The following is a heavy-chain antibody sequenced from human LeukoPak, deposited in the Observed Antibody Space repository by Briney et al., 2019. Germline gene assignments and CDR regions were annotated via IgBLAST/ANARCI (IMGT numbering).Heavy chain of an antibody. CDR1: GFTFSSYA. V-gene: IGHV3-30-3*01. CDR2: ISYDGSNK. Sequence: GGSLRLSCAASGFTFSSYAMHWVRQAPGKGLEWVAVISYDGSNKYYADSVKGRFTISRDNSKNTLYLQMNSLRAEDTAVYYCARERGWCCSGGSCYPGRVFDYWGQGTLVTVSS. CDR3: ARERGWCCSGGSCYPGRVFDY. J-gene: IGHJ4*02. D-gene: IGHD2-15*01.